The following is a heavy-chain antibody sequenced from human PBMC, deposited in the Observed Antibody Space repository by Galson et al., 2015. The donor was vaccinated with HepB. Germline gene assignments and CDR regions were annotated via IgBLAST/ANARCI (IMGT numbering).Heavy chain of an antibody. CDR1: GYTFTTYA. Sequence: SVKVSCKASGYTFTTYAIHWVRQAPGQRLEWMGWINVGNDNTKYSENFQGRVTITRDTSASTAYMELSSLRSEDTAVYYCARDYPFGDREGYWGQGTLVTVSS. V-gene: IGHV1-3*01. CDR3: ARDYPFGDREGY. D-gene: IGHD3-3*01. CDR2: INVGNDNT. J-gene: IGHJ4*02.